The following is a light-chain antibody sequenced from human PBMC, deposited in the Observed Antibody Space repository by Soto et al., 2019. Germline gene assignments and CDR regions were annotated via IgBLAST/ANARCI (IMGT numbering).Light chain of an antibody. J-gene: IGKJ1*01. V-gene: IGKV1-17*01. CDR1: QGIRND. CDR3: LQYNDYPRT. CDR2: GAS. Sequence: DIQLTQSPSSLSASVGDRVSFTCRASQGIRNDLAWFQQKPGKAPRRLIYGASSLQSGVPNRFSGSGSGTEFTLTIDSLQPGDFAVYYCLQYNDYPRTFGQGTKVDIK.